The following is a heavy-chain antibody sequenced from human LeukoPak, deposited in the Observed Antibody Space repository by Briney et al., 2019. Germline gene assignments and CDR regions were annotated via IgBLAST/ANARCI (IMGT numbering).Heavy chain of an antibody. J-gene: IGHJ4*02. CDR2: ISYDGSNK. V-gene: IGHV3-30*18. CDR3: ANHGSGSYEADY. D-gene: IGHD3-10*01. Sequence: GGSLRLSCAASGFTFSSYGMHWVRQAPGKGLEWVAVISYDGSNKYYADSVKGRFTISRDNSKNTLYLQMNSLRAEDTAVYYCANHGSGSYEADYWGQGTLVTVSS. CDR1: GFTFSSYG.